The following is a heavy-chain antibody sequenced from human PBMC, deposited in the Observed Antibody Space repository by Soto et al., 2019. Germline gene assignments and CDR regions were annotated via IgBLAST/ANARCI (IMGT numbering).Heavy chain of an antibody. J-gene: IGHJ4*02. Sequence: GGSLRLSCAASGFTFSSYGMHWVRQAPGKGLEWVAVISYDGSNKYYAGSVKGRFTISRDNSKNTLYLQMNSLRAEDTAVYYCAKDGVGSSSSFGPQLTSYTLDYWGQGTLVTVS. D-gene: IGHD6-6*01. CDR1: GFTFSSYG. V-gene: IGHV3-30*18. CDR3: AKDGVGSSSSFGPQLTSYTLDY. CDR2: ISYDGSNK.